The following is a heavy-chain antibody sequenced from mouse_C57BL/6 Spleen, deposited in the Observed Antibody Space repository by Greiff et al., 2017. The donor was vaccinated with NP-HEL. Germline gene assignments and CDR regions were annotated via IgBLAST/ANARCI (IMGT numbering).Heavy chain of an antibody. Sequence: QVQLQQPGAELVMPGASVKLSCKASGYTFTSYWMHWVKQRPGQGLEWIGEIDPSDSYTNYNQKFKGKSTLTVDKSSSTAYMQLSSLTPEDSAVYYCARRRYYGSSSYFDVWGTGTTVTVSS. V-gene: IGHV1-69*01. J-gene: IGHJ1*03. D-gene: IGHD1-1*01. CDR2: IDPSDSYT. CDR1: GYTFTSYW. CDR3: ARRRYYGSSSYFDV.